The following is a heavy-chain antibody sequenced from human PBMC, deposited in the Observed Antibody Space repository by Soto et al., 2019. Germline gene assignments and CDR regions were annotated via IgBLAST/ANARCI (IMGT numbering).Heavy chain of an antibody. CDR3: ARHADCSSTSCLFDY. J-gene: IGHJ4*02. Sequence: GESLKIAGKGPGYIFTSYWISWVRQMPGKGLEWMGRIDPSDSYTNYSPSFQGHVTISADKSISTAYLQWSSLKASDTAMYYCARHADCSSTSCLFDYWGQGTLVTVSS. CDR2: IDPSDSYT. V-gene: IGHV5-10-1*01. CDR1: GYIFTSYW. D-gene: IGHD2-2*01.